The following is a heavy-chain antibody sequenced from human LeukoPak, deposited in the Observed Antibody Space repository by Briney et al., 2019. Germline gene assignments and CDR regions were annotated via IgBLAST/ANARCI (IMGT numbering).Heavy chain of an antibody. J-gene: IGHJ4*02. V-gene: IGHV1-46*01. CDR2: INPSGGST. Sequence: ASVKVSCKASGYTFTSYGISWVRQAPGQGLEWMGIINPSGGSTSYAQKFQGRVTMTRDTSTSTVYMELSSLRSEDTAVYYCARVRMRGSYYRTFDYWGQGTLVTVSS. CDR1: GYTFTSYG. D-gene: IGHD1-26*01. CDR3: ARVRMRGSYYRTFDY.